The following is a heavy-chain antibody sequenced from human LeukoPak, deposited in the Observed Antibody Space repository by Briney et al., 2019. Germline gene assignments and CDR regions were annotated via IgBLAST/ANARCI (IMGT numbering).Heavy chain of an antibody. CDR1: GFTFSSYA. CDR3: VKPLNYYDSSGYPLYFDY. Sequence: GGSLRLSRSASGFTFSSYAMHWVRQAPGKGLEYVSAISSNGGSTYYADSVKGRFTISRDNSKNTLYLQMSSLRAEDTAVYYCVKPLNYYDSSGYPLYFDYWGQGTLVTVSS. V-gene: IGHV3-64D*09. J-gene: IGHJ4*02. CDR2: ISSNGGST. D-gene: IGHD3-22*01.